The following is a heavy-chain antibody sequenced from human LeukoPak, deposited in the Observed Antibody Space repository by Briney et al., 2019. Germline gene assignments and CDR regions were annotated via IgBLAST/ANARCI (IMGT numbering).Heavy chain of an antibody. CDR1: GFTFSSYA. V-gene: IGHV3-23*01. CDR2: TSGSGGTT. CDR3: AKAEGSGNQAFDY. Sequence: GGSLRLSCAASGFTFSSYAMSWVRQAQGKGLEWVSGTSGSGGTTYYADSVKGRFTISRDNSKNTLYLQMNSLRAEDTAVYYCAKAEGSGNQAFDYWGQGNLVTVSS. D-gene: IGHD3-10*01. J-gene: IGHJ4*02.